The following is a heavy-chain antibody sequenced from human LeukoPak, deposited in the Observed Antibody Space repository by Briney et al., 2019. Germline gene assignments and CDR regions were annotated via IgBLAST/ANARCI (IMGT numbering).Heavy chain of an antibody. CDR1: GGSISSSSYY. CDR2: IYYSGST. J-gene: IGHJ5*02. D-gene: IGHD5-18*01. Sequence: PSETLSLTCTVSGGSISSSSYYWGWIRQPPGKGLEWIGSIYYSGSTYYNPSLKSRVTISVDTSKNQFSLKLSSVTAADTAVYYCARPRGYSYGDWFDPWGQGTLVTVSS. CDR3: ARPRGYSYGDWFDP. V-gene: IGHV4-39*07.